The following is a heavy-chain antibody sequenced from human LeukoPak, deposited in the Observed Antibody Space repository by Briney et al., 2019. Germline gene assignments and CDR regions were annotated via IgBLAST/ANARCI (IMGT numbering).Heavy chain of an antibody. CDR3: ARGLYYDSSTPSGY. Sequence: SGTLSLTCTVSGVSISSYYWTWIRQPPGKGLEWIGYISYSGNTKYNPSLKSRVTISVDTSKNQFSLKLSSVTAADTAVYYCARGLYYDSSTPSGYWGQGTLVTVSS. CDR1: GVSISSYY. V-gene: IGHV4-59*01. CDR2: ISYSGNT. J-gene: IGHJ4*02. D-gene: IGHD3-22*01.